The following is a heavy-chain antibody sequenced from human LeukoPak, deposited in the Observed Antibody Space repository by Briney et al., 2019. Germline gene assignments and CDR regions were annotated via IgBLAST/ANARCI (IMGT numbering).Heavy chain of an antibody. V-gene: IGHV5-51*01. D-gene: IGHD6-13*01. CDR2: IYPGDSDT. CDR3: ARHRDGSNGLYYYYYMDV. J-gene: IGHJ6*03. CDR1: GYSFTSYW. Sequence: GESLNISCKGSGYSFTSYWIGWVRQMPGKGLEWMGIIYPGDSDTRYSPSFQGQVTISADKSISTAYLQWSSLKASDTAMYYCARHRDGSNGLYYYYYMDVWGKGTTVTVSS.